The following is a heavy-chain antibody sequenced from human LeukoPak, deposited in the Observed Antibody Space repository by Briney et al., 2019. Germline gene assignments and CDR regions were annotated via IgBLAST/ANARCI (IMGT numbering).Heavy chain of an antibody. Sequence: SETLSLTCTVSGGSISSYYWSWIRQPPGKGLEWIGYIYYSGSTNYNPSLKSRVTISVDTSKNQFSLKLSSVTAADTAVYYCARDYYDSSGYPGGWFDPWDQGTLVTVSS. V-gene: IGHV4-59*01. CDR2: IYYSGST. J-gene: IGHJ5*02. D-gene: IGHD3-22*01. CDR1: GGSISSYY. CDR3: ARDYYDSSGYPGGWFDP.